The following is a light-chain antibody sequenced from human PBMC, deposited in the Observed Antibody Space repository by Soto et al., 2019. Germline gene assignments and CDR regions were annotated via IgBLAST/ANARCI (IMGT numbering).Light chain of an antibody. CDR2: GIS. J-gene: IGKJ2*01. CDR3: QQYSSLPHT. CDR1: QSVTNSY. Sequence: SVLTQSPGTLSLSPGDRATLSCRASQSVTNSYFAWYQQKPGQAPRLLIYGISSRATGIPDRFSGSGSGTDFTLTISRLEPEDFVEYYCQQYSSLPHTFGQGTKLEVK. V-gene: IGKV3-20*01.